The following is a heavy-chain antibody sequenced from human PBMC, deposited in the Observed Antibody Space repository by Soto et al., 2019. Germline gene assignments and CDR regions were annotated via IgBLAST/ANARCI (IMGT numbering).Heavy chain of an antibody. CDR3: AREGHSSSWYPNWFDP. V-gene: IGHV1-3*01. D-gene: IGHD6-13*01. Sequence: ASVKVSCKAIGYSFTSYAIHWVRQAPGQRLEWMGWINAGNGNTKYSQKFQGRVTITRDTSASTAYMELSSLRSEDTAVYYCAREGHSSSWYPNWFDPWGQGTLVTVSS. CDR1: GYSFTSYA. J-gene: IGHJ5*02. CDR2: INAGNGNT.